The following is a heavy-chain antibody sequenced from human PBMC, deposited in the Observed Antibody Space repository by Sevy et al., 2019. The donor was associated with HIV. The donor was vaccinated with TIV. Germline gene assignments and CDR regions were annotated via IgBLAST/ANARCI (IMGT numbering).Heavy chain of an antibody. J-gene: IGHJ6*03. D-gene: IGHD1-1*01. CDR3: ARVRRWLQPENDGYYYYMDV. V-gene: IGHV4-38-2*01. CDR1: GYSISSGYY. Sequence: SETLSLTCAVSGYSISSGYYWGWIRQPPGKGLEWIGSIYHSGSTYYNASLKSRVTISVDTSKNQFSLKLSSVTAADTAVYYCARVRRWLQPENDGYYYYMDVWGKGTTVTVSS. CDR2: IYHSGST.